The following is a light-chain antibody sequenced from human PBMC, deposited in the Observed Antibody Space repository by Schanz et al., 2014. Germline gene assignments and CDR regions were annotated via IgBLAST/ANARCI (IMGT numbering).Light chain of an antibody. CDR2: GAF. V-gene: IGKV3-20*01. Sequence: EIVMTQSPATLSVSPGEGATLSCRASQSVSTNLAWYQQKPGQAPRLLIYGAFTRATAIPDRFSGSGSGTDFTLTISRLEPEDFAVYYCQQYGSSPPTFGQGTKVEIK. CDR3: QQYGSSPPT. J-gene: IGKJ1*01. CDR1: QSVSTN.